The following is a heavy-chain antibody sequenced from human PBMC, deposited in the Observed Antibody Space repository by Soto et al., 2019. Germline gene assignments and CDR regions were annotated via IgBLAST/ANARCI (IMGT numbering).Heavy chain of an antibody. CDR1: GYTFTSYG. J-gene: IGHJ3*02. V-gene: IGHV1-18*04. D-gene: IGHD3-9*01. Sequence: QVQLVQSGAEVKKPGASVKVSCKASGYTFTSYGISWVRQAPGQGLEWMGWISAYNGNTNYAQKLQGRVTMTTDTSTSTAYMELRKLRSDDTAVYYCARDDYDILTGPPGAFDIWGQGTMVTVSS. CDR3: ARDDYDILTGPPGAFDI. CDR2: ISAYNGNT.